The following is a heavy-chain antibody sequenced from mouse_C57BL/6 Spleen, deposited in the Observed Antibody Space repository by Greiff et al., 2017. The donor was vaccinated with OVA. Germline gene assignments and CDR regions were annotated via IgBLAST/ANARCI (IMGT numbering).Heavy chain of an antibody. Sequence: VQLQQSGAELVRPGASVKLSCKASGYTFTDYYINWVKQRPGQGLEWIARIYPGSGNTYYNEKFKGKATLTAEKSSSTAYMQLSSLTSEDSAVYFCAREGSSGPWFAYWGQGTLVTVSA. CDR1: GYTFTDYY. D-gene: IGHD3-2*02. CDR2: IYPGSGNT. J-gene: IGHJ3*01. CDR3: AREGSSGPWFAY. V-gene: IGHV1-76*01.